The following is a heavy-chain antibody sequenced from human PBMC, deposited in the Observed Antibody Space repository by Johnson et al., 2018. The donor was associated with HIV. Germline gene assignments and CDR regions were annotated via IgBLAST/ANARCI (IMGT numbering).Heavy chain of an antibody. CDR1: GFTVSSNE. CDR2: ISGGCT. V-gene: IGHV3-38-3*01. CDR3: AKDNELIAARGHGAFDI. Sequence: VQLVESRGVLVQPGGSLRLSCAASGFTVSSNEMSWVRQAPGKGLEWVSSISGGCTYYADSRKGRFTISRDNSKNTLYLQMNSLRAEDTAVYYCAKDNELIAARGHGAFDIWGQGTMVTVSS. D-gene: IGHD6-6*01. J-gene: IGHJ3*02.